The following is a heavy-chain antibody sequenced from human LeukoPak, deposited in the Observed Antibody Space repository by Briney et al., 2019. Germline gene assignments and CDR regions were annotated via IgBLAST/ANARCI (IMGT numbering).Heavy chain of an antibody. J-gene: IGHJ3*02. D-gene: IGHD2-2*01. CDR1: GYTFTSYY. CDR3: ARSAPQGYCTSTSCYARSAFDI. V-gene: IGHV1-46*01. CDR2: INPSGDST. Sequence: ASVKVSCKASGYTFTSYYIHWVRQAPGQGLEWMGMINPSGDSTSYAQKFQGRVTMTRDTSTSTVYMELSSLRSEDSAVYYCARSAPQGYCTSTSCYARSAFDIWGQGTMVTVSS.